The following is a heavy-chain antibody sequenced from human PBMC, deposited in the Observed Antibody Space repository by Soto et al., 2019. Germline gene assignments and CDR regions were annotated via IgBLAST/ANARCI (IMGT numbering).Heavy chain of an antibody. CDR3: TTGAAAGDGATWYYYYYYMDV. D-gene: IGHD6-13*01. Sequence: EVQLVESGGGLVKPGGSLRLSCAASGFTFSNAWMSWVRQAPGKGLEWVGRIKSKTDGGTTDYAAPVKGRFTISRDDSKNTLYLQMNSLKTEDTAVYYCTTGAAAGDGATWYYYYYYMDVWGKGTTVTVSS. J-gene: IGHJ6*03. CDR1: GFTFSNAW. V-gene: IGHV3-15*01. CDR2: IKSKTDGGTT.